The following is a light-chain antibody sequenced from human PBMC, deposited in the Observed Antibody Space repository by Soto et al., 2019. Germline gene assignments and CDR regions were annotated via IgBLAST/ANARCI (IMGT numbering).Light chain of an antibody. CDR1: QNISSN. J-gene: IGKJ1*01. Sequence: EIVMTQSPATLSVSPGERATLSCRASQNISSNLAWYQQKPGQPPRVLIDGASTRATGIPARFSGSGSGTEFPLTISSLLSEDFAVYYCQQYYNWLWTFGQGTKVEIK. CDR3: QQYYNWLWT. V-gene: IGKV3-15*01. CDR2: GAS.